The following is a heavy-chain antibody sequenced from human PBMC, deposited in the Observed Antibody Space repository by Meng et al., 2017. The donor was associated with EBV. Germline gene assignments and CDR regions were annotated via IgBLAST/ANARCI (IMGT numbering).Heavy chain of an antibody. Sequence: QVQRGQSGAEVKKPGASVKVSCKASGYTFTSYGISWARQAPGQGLEWMGWISAYNGNTNYAQKLQGRVTMTTDTSTSTAYMELRSLRSDDTAVYYCARDGRLYDTPSPFDYWGQGTLVTVSS. CDR2: ISAYNGNT. D-gene: IGHD3-22*01. CDR1: GYTFTSYG. V-gene: IGHV1-18*01. CDR3: ARDGRLYDTPSPFDY. J-gene: IGHJ4*02.